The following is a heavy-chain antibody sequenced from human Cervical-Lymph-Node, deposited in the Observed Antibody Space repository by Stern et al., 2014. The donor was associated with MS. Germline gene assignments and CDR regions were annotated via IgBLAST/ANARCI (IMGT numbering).Heavy chain of an antibody. J-gene: IGHJ4*02. Sequence: QVQLQESGPGLVKPSETLSLTCTVSGGSISSDYWSWIRQPPGKGLEWIGYIYNSGSTNYNPSLKGRVTMSVDTAKNQFSLKLSSVTAADTAMFYCARVMENWNYRPYFDYWGQGTLVTVSS. V-gene: IGHV4-59*01. CDR2: IYNSGST. CDR1: GGSISSDY. D-gene: IGHD1-7*01. CDR3: ARVMENWNYRPYFDY.